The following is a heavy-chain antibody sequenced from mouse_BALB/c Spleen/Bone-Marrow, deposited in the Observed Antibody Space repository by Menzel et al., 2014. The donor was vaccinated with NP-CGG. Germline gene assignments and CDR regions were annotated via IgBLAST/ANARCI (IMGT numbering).Heavy chain of an antibody. CDR3: ARRAARATGFAY. Sequence: VHLQQSGAELVKPGASVKLSCTASGFNIKDTYMHWVKQRPEQGLEWIGRIDPANGNTKYDPKFQGKATITADTSSNTAYLQLSSLTSEDTAVYYCARRAARATGFAYWGQGTLVTVSA. J-gene: IGHJ3*01. CDR2: IDPANGNT. D-gene: IGHD3-1*01. CDR1: GFNIKDTY. V-gene: IGHV14-3*02.